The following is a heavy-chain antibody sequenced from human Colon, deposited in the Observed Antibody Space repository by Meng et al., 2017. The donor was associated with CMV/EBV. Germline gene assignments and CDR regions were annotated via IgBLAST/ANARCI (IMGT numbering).Heavy chain of an antibody. Sequence: SVKVSCKASGGTFSSYTISWVRQAPGQGLEWMGRIIPILGIANYAQKFQGRVTITADKSTSTAYMELSSLRSEDTAIYYCARDQIANNYYYYGMDVWGQGTTVTVSS. CDR3: ARDQIANNYYYYGMDV. CDR2: IIPILGIA. D-gene: IGHD2-21*01. CDR1: GGTFSSYT. J-gene: IGHJ6*02. V-gene: IGHV1-69*02.